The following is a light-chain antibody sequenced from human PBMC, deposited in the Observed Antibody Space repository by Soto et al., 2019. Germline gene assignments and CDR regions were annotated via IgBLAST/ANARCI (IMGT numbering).Light chain of an antibody. CDR2: AAS. CDR3: QQRHSAQFT. J-gene: IGKJ3*01. CDR1: QSPSDN. V-gene: IGKV1-39*01. Sequence: DIQMTQSTFSLSASLGDRVTITCRASQSPSDNLNWYQQKPGKGPKLLIFAASSLQVGVPSRFSGRGSGTDFTLTISSLQPEDGATYFCQQRHSAQFTFGPWTTVDIK.